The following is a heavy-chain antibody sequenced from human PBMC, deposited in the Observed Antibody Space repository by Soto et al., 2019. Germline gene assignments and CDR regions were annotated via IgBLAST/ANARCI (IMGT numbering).Heavy chain of an antibody. V-gene: IGHV3-33*03. CDR1: GFSVSSFG. CDR3: AKPSYDVWSGYDHPFDY. Sequence: QVQLVESGGGVVQPGRSLRLSCAASGFSVSSFGMHWVRQAPGKGLEWVAIIWYDGSLEYYADSVKGRFTISRDNSKNTLYLQMNNLRVEDTAVYYFAKPSYDVWSGYDHPFDYWGQGTLVTVSS. D-gene: IGHD3-3*01. CDR2: IWYDGSLE. J-gene: IGHJ4*02.